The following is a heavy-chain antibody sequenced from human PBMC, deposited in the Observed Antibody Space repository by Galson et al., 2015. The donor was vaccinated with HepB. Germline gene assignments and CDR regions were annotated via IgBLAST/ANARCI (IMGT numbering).Heavy chain of an antibody. Sequence: VSCKASGYTFTSYGLNWVRQAPGQGLEWMGWINIYNGYTSYAQKFQGRVTMTRDTSTGTAYMVLRSLRSDDTAVYYCARVYMVTTKNWSDPWGQGTLVTVSS. CDR2: INIYNGYT. V-gene: IGHV1-18*01. D-gene: IGHD2-21*02. CDR1: GYTFTSYG. CDR3: ARVYMVTTKNWSDP. J-gene: IGHJ5*02.